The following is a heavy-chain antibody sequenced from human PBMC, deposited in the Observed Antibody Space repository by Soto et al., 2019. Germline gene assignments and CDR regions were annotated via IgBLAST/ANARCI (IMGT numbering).Heavy chain of an antibody. D-gene: IGHD1-1*01. Sequence: SETLSLTCTVSGGSISSSSYYWGWIRQPPGKGLEWIGSIYYSGNTYYNPSLKSRVTISVDTAKNQFSLKLSSVTAADTAVYYCARWPQLEPRFDYWGQGTLVTVSS. CDR3: ARWPQLEPRFDY. J-gene: IGHJ4*02. CDR2: IYYSGNT. CDR1: GGSISSSSYY. V-gene: IGHV4-39*01.